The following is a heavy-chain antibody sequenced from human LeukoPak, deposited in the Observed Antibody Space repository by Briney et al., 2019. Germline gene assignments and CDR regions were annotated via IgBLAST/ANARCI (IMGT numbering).Heavy chain of an antibody. Sequence: AGGSLRLSCAASGFTFSSYSMNWVRQAPGKGLEWVSYISSSSSTIYYADSVKGRFTISRDNAKNSLYLQMNSLRAEDTALYYCAKDMGGGIVASNWFDPWGQGTLVTVSS. CDR1: GFTFSSYS. CDR3: AKDMGGGIVASNWFDP. CDR2: ISSSSSTI. J-gene: IGHJ5*02. D-gene: IGHD5-12*01. V-gene: IGHV3-48*04.